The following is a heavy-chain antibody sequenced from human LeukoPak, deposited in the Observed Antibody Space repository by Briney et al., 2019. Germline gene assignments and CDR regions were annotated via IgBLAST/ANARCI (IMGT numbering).Heavy chain of an antibody. CDR2: ISAYNGNT. CDR1: GYTFTSYG. D-gene: IGHD6-6*01. V-gene: IGHV1-18*01. Sequence: ASVKVSCKASGYTFTSYGISWVRQAPGQGLEWMGWISAYNGNTNYAQKLQGRVTMTTDTSTSTAYMELRSLRSDDTAVYYCARDRRRIAARPLFDYWGQGTLVTVSS. CDR3: ARDRRRIAARPLFDY. J-gene: IGHJ4*02.